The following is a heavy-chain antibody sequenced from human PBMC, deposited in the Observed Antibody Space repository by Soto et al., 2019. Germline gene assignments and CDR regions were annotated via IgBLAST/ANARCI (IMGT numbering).Heavy chain of an antibody. CDR1: GYAFTTYG. CDR2: ISAHNGNT. Sequence: QAHLVQSGAEVKKPGASVKVSYKGSGYAFTTYGITWVRQAPGQGLEWMGWISAHNGNTKYAQRPQGRVTVTRDTSTSSTYMELKSLRSDDTDVYSCARGRYGDYWGQGALVNVSS. D-gene: IGHD1-1*01. J-gene: IGHJ4*02. CDR3: ARGRYGDY. V-gene: IGHV1-18*01.